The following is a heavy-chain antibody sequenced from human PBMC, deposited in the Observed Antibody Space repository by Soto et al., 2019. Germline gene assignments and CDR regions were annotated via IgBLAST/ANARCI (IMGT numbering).Heavy chain of an antibody. Sequence: GESLKISCKGSEYRFSNFWIGWVRQMPGKGLEWMGIIYPGDYTTIYSPSFQGQVTISADKSISTAYLQWSSLKASDTAMYYCARQFYSDGSAYYFDYWGQGSLVTVSS. D-gene: IGHD3-22*01. CDR3: ARQFYSDGSAYYFDY. CDR2: IYPGDYTT. CDR1: EYRFSNFW. V-gene: IGHV5-51*01. J-gene: IGHJ4*02.